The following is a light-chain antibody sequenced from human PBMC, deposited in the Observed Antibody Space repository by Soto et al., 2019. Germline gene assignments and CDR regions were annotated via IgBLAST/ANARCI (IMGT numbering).Light chain of an antibody. J-gene: IGLJ3*02. CDR3: SSYTSSSTHWV. Sequence: QSALTQPASVSGSPGQSITISCTGTSSDVGGYNYVSWYQQHPGKAPKFMIYDVSNRPSGVSNRFSGSKSGNTASLTISGLKAEYEADYYCSSYTSSSTHWVFGGGTKLTVL. CDR1: SSDVGGYNY. V-gene: IGLV2-14*01. CDR2: DVS.